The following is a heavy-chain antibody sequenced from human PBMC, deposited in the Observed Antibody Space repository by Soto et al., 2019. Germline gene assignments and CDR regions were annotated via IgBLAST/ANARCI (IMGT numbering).Heavy chain of an antibody. CDR1: GFTFSSYS. CDR2: ISSSGRTI. J-gene: IGHJ4*02. D-gene: IGHD3-3*01. Sequence: EVQLVESGGGLVQPGGSLRLSCAASGFTFSSYSMNWVRQAPGKGLEWVSYISSSGRTIYYAYSVRGRFTISRDNAKNSLYLQMNSLRDEDTAVYYCARAGYRSVDDGGQGTLVTVSS. CDR3: ARAGYRSVDD. V-gene: IGHV3-48*02.